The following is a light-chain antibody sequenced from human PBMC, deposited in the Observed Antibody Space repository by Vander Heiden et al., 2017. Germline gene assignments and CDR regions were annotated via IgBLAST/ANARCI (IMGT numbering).Light chain of an antibody. CDR3: QQYYSSPWT. Sequence: DIVMTQSPDSLAVSLGERATINCKSRQSPFYASNIQSRLAWYQQKPGQPPKLLIYWASTRQSGVPDRFSGSGSGTDFTLTISSLQAEDVAVYYCQQYYSSPWTFGQGTKVEIK. CDR1: QSPFYASNIQSR. CDR2: WAS. J-gene: IGKJ1*01. V-gene: IGKV4-1*01.